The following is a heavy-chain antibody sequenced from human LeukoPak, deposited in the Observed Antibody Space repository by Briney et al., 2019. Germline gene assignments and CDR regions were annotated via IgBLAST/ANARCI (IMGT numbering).Heavy chain of an antibody. V-gene: IGHV4-39*02. Sequence: SETLSLTCTVSGGSIGSTHYSWGWIRQPPGKGLEWIGSIHYSGSTYYNPSLKSRATISVDTSKNHFSLRLSSVIAADTAVYYCARPSEEYSYYYGMDVWGQGTTVTVSS. J-gene: IGHJ6*02. CDR1: GGSIGSTHYS. CDR3: ARPSEEYSYYYGMDV. CDR2: IHYSGST.